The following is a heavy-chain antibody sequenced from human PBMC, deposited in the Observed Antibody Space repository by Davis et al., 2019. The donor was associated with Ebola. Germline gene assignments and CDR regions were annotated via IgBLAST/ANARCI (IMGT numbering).Heavy chain of an antibody. V-gene: IGHV4-59*01. Sequence: MPSETLSLTCTVSGGSISTYYWSWIRQPPGKGLEWIGYIHYSGNTNYNPSLKSRVTISTATSRSQFSLTLSSVTAADTAVYYCARGGQGVGAGRWLDPWGQGNLVIVSS. D-gene: IGHD1-26*01. CDR1: GGSISTYY. CDR3: ARGGQGVGAGRWLDP. J-gene: IGHJ5*02. CDR2: IHYSGNT.